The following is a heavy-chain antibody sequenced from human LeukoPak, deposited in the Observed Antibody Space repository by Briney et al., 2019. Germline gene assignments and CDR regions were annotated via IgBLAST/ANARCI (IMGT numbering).Heavy chain of an antibody. V-gene: IGHV3-9*01. CDR3: ARGRMLYYYDSSGYPFDY. CDR1: GFTFDDYA. D-gene: IGHD3-22*01. CDR2: ITWNSDNI. J-gene: IGHJ4*02. Sequence: PGGSLRLSCAASGFTFDDYAMHWVRQAPGKGLEWVSGITWNSDNIEYADSVKGRFTISRDNAKNSLYLQMNSLRAEDTAVYYCARGRMLYYYDSSGYPFDYWGQGSLVTVSS.